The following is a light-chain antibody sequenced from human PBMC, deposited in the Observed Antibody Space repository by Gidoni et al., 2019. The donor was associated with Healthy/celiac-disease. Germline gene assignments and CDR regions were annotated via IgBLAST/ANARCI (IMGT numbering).Light chain of an antibody. CDR2: GAS. CDR1: QSVSSN. CDR3: QQYNNWPLWT. V-gene: IGKV3-15*01. Sequence: EIVMTQSPATLPVSPGERATLSCRASQSVSSNFAWYQQKPGQAPRLLIYGASTRATGIPARFSGSGSGTEFTLTISSLQSEDFAVYYCQQYNNWPLWTFXQXTKVEIK. J-gene: IGKJ1*01.